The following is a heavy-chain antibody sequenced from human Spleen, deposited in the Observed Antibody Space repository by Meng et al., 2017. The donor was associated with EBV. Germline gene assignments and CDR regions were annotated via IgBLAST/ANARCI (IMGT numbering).Heavy chain of an antibody. D-gene: IGHD3-22*01. CDR2: NYYSGST. J-gene: IGHJ4*02. CDR1: CGSDYNCSYY. CDR3: ARGSGGYYLY. V-gene: IGHV4-61*01. Sequence: LGHAPVNPCDPRPLTLTVSCGSDYNCSYYRSSIRPPPGKGLELIVYNYYSGSTNYNPALRSRVTISVDKSKNQFSLNLSSVTAADTAVDFCARGSGGYYLYWGQGTLVTVSS.